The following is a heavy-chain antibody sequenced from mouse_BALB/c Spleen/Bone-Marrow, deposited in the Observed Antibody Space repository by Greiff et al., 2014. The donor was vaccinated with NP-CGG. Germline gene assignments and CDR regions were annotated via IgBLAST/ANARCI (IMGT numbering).Heavy chain of an antibody. CDR2: INPINGDT. D-gene: IGHD2-3*01. CDR3: AMGVRLYWYFDV. V-gene: IGHV1-26*01. Sequence: VQLQQSGPELVKPGASVKMSCKASGYTFTDYYMKWVKQSHGKGLEWIGDINPINGDTIYNQKFKGKATLTVDRSSSTAYMQLDSLTSEDSAVYYCAMGVRLYWYFDVWGAGTTVTVSS. J-gene: IGHJ1*01. CDR1: GYTFTDYY.